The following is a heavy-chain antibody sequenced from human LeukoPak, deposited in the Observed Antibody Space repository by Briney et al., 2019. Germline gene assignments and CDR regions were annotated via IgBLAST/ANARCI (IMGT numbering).Heavy chain of an antibody. CDR3: AKLTRGNCDITACPNWFDP. J-gene: IGHJ5*02. V-gene: IGHV3-23*01. D-gene: IGHD1-1*01. Sequence: PGGSLRLSCAASGFTFSSYAMSWVRHAPGEGLEWVSAISDRGGTTYYADSVKGRFTISRDNSKNTLYLQMNSLRGEDTALYYCAKLTRGNCDITACPNWFDPWGRGTLVTVSS. CDR1: GFTFSSYA. CDR2: ISDRGGTT.